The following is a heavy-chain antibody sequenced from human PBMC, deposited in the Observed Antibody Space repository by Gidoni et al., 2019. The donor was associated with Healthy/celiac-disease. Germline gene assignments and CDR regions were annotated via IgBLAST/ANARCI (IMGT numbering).Heavy chain of an antibody. J-gene: IGHJ6*02. CDR2: SKSKTDGGTT. V-gene: IGHV3-15*01. CDR1: GFTFSNAW. Sequence: EVQLVESGGGLVTPGGSLRLSCAASGFTFSNAWMSWVRQAPGKGLEWVGRSKSKTDGGTTDYAAPVKGRFTISRDDSKNTLYLQMNSLKTEDTAVYYCTTDGSWGYSYGYPYYYYGMDVWGQGTTVTVSS. D-gene: IGHD5-18*01. CDR3: TTDGSWGYSYGYPYYYYGMDV.